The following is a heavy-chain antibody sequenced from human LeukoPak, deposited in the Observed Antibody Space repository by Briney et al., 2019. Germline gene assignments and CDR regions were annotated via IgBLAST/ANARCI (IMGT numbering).Heavy chain of an antibody. Sequence: GGSLRLSCAASGFAFSSYAISWVRQAPGKGLEWVSAISKSGDSTYYADSVKGRFTISRDNSKNTIYLQMNSLRVEDTAVYYCAKLSGWTGWFFDYWGQGTVVTVSS. CDR3: AKLSGWTGWFFDY. J-gene: IGHJ4*02. D-gene: IGHD6-19*01. CDR2: ISKSGDST. V-gene: IGHV3-23*01. CDR1: GFAFSSYA.